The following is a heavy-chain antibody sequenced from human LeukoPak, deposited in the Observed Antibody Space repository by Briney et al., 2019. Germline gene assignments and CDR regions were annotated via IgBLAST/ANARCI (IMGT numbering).Heavy chain of an antibody. D-gene: IGHD3-3*01. Sequence: ASETLSLTCTVSGGSISSSSYYWGWIRQPPGKGLEWIGSIYYSGSTYYNPSLKSRVTISVDTSKNQFSLKLSSVTAADTAVYYCAREGSGAIDYWGQGTLVTVSS. CDR2: IYYSGST. CDR1: GGSISSSSYY. V-gene: IGHV4-39*07. J-gene: IGHJ4*02. CDR3: AREGSGAIDY.